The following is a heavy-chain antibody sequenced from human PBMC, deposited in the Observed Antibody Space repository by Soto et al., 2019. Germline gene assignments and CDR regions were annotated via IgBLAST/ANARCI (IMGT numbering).Heavy chain of an antibody. D-gene: IGHD3-10*01. J-gene: IGHJ4*02. Sequence: SETLSLTCTVSGGSISSYYWSWIRQPPGKGLEWIGYIYYSGSTNYDPSLKSRVTISVDTSKNQFSLKLSSVTAADTAVYYCARGRHLWFFDYWGQGTLVTVSS. CDR2: IYYSGST. CDR3: ARGRHLWFFDY. CDR1: GGSISSYY. V-gene: IGHV4-59*01.